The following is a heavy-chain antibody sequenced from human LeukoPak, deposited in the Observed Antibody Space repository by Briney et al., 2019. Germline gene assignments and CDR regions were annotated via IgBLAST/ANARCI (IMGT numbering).Heavy chain of an antibody. CDR1: GFTFSSYG. D-gene: IGHD4/OR15-4a*01. CDR3: AKDKGDGAFDY. Sequence: EGSLRLSCAASGFTFSSYGMHWVRQAPGKGLEWVAVISYDGSNKYYADSVKGRFTISRDNSKNTLYLQMNSLRAEDTAVYYCAKDKGDGAFDYWGQGTLVTVSS. CDR2: ISYDGSNK. V-gene: IGHV3-30*18. J-gene: IGHJ4*02.